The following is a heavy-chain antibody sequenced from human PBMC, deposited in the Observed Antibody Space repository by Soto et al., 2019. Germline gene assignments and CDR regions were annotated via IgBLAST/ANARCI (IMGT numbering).Heavy chain of an antibody. D-gene: IGHD3-3*01. CDR3: AKSPPYYDFWSGYYTGSNYYYGMDV. Sequence: HGGSLRLSCAASGFTFNSYAMSWVRQAPGKGLEWVSAISGSGGSTYYADSVKGRFTISRDNSKNTLYLQMNSLRAEDTAVYYCAKSPPYYDFWSGYYTGSNYYYGMDVWGQGTTVTVSS. CDR1: GFTFNSYA. CDR2: ISGSGGST. J-gene: IGHJ6*02. V-gene: IGHV3-23*01.